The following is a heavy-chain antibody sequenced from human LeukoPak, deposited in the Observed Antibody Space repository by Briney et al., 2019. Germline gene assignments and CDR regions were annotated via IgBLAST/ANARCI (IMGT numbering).Heavy chain of an antibody. Sequence: ASVKVSCKASGYTFTGYYIHWVRQAPGQGLEWMGWINPNSGGTNYAQKFQGSVTMTRDTSISTAYMELSRLRSDDTAVYYCARDYKGVDTAMVHFNWFDPWGQGTLVTVSS. J-gene: IGHJ5*02. D-gene: IGHD5-18*01. CDR1: GYTFTGYY. CDR2: INPNSGGT. V-gene: IGHV1-2*02. CDR3: ARDYKGVDTAMVHFNWFDP.